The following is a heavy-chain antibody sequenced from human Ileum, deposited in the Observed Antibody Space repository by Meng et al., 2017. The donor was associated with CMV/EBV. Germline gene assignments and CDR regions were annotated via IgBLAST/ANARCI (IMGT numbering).Heavy chain of an antibody. Sequence: VQVVDVLGLLVQRGGSLRLSCAFSGFTFDDYSIHWVRQRPGKGLEWISIINWDGTNTDYADSVRGRFTISRDNSRNSLYLEMNSLRTEDTAFYFCARDGHWGQGTLVTVSS. CDR1: GFTFDDYS. CDR2: INWDGTNT. V-gene: IGHV3-43*01. J-gene: IGHJ4*02. CDR3: ARDGH.